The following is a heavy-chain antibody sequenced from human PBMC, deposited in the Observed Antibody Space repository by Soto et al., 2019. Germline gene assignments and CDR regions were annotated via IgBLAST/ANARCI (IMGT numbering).Heavy chain of an antibody. J-gene: IGHJ5*02. CDR3: ARDPSYEQYNWFDP. Sequence: PGGSLRLSCAASGFTFSSYSMNWVRQAPGKGLEWVSYISSSSSTIYYADSMKGRFTISRDNAKNSLYLQMNSLRDEDTAVYYCARDPSYEQYNWFDPWGQGTLVTVSS. CDR2: ISSSSSTI. CDR1: GFTFSSYS. D-gene: IGHD5-18*01. V-gene: IGHV3-48*02.